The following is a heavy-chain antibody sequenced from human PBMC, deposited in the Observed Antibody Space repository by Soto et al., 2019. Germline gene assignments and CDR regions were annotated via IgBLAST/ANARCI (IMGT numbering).Heavy chain of an antibody. CDR2: ISAYNGNT. J-gene: IGHJ4*02. V-gene: IGHV1-18*04. CDR3: ARGGLYNWNNYYFDY. Sequence: ASVKVSCKASGYTFTSYGISWVRQAPGQGLEWMGWISAYNGNTNYAQKLQGRVTMTTDTSTSTAYMELRSLRSDDTAVYYCARGGLYNWNNYYFDYWGQGTLVTVSS. CDR1: GYTFTSYG. D-gene: IGHD1-20*01.